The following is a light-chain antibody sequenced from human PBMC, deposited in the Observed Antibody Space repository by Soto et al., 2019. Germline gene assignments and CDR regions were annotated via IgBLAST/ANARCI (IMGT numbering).Light chain of an antibody. V-gene: IGKV3-15*01. J-gene: IGKJ2*01. CDR2: GAS. Sequence: EIVMTQSPATLSVSPGERATLSCRASQSVSSNLAWYQQKPGQAPRLLIYGASTRATGIPARFSGSGSGTAFTLTISSLQAEDFAVYYCQQYNNWHPGYTFAQGTKLQIK. CDR3: QQYNNWHPGYT. CDR1: QSVSSN.